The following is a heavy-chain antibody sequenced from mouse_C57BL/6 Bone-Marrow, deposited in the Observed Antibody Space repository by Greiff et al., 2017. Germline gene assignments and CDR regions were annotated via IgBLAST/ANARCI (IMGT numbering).Heavy chain of an antibody. J-gene: IGHJ3*01. Sequence: QVQLQQSGAELVMPGASVKLSCKASGYPFTSYWMHWVKQRTGHGLEWIGEIAPSDSYTNYNQKFKGQSTLTVDQSSSTAYMQLSSLTSEDTAVYYCATNWELAYWGQGTLVTVSA. CDR3: ATNWELAY. CDR2: IAPSDSYT. CDR1: GYPFTSYW. V-gene: IGHV1-69*01. D-gene: IGHD4-1*01.